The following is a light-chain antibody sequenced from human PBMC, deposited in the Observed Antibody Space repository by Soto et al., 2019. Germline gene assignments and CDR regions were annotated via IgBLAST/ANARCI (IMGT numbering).Light chain of an antibody. CDR1: SSDVGGYNY. V-gene: IGLV2-14*03. Sequence: QSVLTQPASVSGSPGQLITISCTGTSSDVGGYNYVSWYQQHPGKAPKLIIYDVSNRPSGVSNRFSGSKSGNTASLTISGLQAEDEADYYCSSYTSSSTLVFGGGTKLTVL. J-gene: IGLJ2*01. CDR2: DVS. CDR3: SSYTSSSTLV.